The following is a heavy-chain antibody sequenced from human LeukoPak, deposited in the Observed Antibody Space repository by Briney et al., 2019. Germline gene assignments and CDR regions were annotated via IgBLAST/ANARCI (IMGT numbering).Heavy chain of an antibody. J-gene: IGHJ4*02. CDR3: ARGLEWLRPFDY. Sequence: ASVKVSCKTSGDILTSYGISWVRQAPGQGLEWMGGIIATLGTTNYAQKFQGRVTIDADKSTSTAYMELSSLRSEDTAVYYCARGLEWLRPFDYWGQGTLVTVSS. D-gene: IGHD5-12*01. V-gene: IGHV1-69*10. CDR2: IIATLGTT. CDR1: GDILTSYG.